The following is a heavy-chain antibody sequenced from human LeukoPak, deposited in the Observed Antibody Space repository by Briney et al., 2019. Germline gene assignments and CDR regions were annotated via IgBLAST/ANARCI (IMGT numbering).Heavy chain of an antibody. J-gene: IGHJ4*02. CDR3: ARHEETETLRISMVRGIER. D-gene: IGHD3-10*01. Sequence: SETLSLTCAVYGGSFSGYYWSWIRQPPGKGLEWIGEINHSGSTNYNPSLKSRVTISVDTSKNQFSLKLSSVTAADTAMYYCARHEETETLRISMVRGIERWGQGTLVTVSS. CDR2: INHSGST. V-gene: IGHV4-34*01. CDR1: GGSFSGYY.